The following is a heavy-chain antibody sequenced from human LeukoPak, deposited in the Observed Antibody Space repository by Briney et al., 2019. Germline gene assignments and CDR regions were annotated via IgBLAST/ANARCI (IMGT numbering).Heavy chain of an antibody. CDR3: TTDDLLRFDY. CDR1: GFTFSSYG. Sequence: GGSLRLSCAASGFTFSSYGMSWVRQAPGKGLEWVGRIKSKTDGGTTDYAAPVKGRFTISRDDSKNTLYLQMNSLKTEDTAVYYCTTDDLLRFDYWGQGTLVTVSS. J-gene: IGHJ4*02. D-gene: IGHD1-26*01. V-gene: IGHV3-15*01. CDR2: IKSKTDGGTT.